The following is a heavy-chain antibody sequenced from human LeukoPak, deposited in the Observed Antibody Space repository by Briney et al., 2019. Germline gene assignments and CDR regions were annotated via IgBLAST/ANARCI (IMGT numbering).Heavy chain of an antibody. J-gene: IGHJ6*02. Sequence: PGGSLRLSCAASGFTFTNYAMNWVRQAPGKGLEWVSGISASGGTTYYADSVKGRFTISRDNSKGTLYLQMNGLRAEDTTVYYCAKQSNDFWSGYSVPPGYGMDVWGQGTTVTVSS. D-gene: IGHD3-3*01. V-gene: IGHV3-23*01. CDR3: AKQSNDFWSGYSVPPGYGMDV. CDR2: ISASGGTT. CDR1: GFTFTNYA.